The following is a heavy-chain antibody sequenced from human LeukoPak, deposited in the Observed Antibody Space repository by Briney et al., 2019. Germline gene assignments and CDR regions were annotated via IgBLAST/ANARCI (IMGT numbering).Heavy chain of an antibody. CDR1: GYTFTSYG. V-gene: IGHV1-18*01. D-gene: IGHD2-15*01. CDR3: ARERDCSGGSCYSSFFY. CDR2: INAYNGNT. Sequence: GASVKVSCKASGYTFTSYGISWVRQAPGQGLEWMGWINAYNGNTNYAQKLQGRVTMTTDTPTSTAYMELRSLRSDDTAVYYCARERDCSGGSCYSSFFYWGQGTLVTVSS. J-gene: IGHJ4*02.